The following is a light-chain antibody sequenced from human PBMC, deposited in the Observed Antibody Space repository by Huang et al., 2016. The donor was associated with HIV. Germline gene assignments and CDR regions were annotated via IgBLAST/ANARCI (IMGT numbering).Light chain of an antibody. V-gene: IGKV3-11*01. J-gene: IGKJ3*01. CDR2: DAS. CDR1: QSVGSF. Sequence: IVLTQSPATLSLSPGERATLSCRASQSVGSFLAWYQQKPGQAPLLLFYDASYRATGIPAMFSGSGSWTDFTLTISSLEPEDFAVYYCQQRTYSFTFGPGTKVD. CDR3: QQRTYSFT.